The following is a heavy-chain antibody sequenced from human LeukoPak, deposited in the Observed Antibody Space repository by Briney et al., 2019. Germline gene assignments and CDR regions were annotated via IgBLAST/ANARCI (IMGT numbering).Heavy chain of an antibody. D-gene: IGHD1-26*01. V-gene: IGHV1-18*01. CDR3: ARGGSYPTSYYFDY. CDR2: ISAFNGNT. CDR1: GYTFINYG. Sequence: ASAKVSCKASGYTFINYGITWVRQAPGQGLEWMGWISAFNGNTNYAQKLQGRVTMTTDTSTSTAYMDLRSLTSDDTAVYYCARGGSYPTSYYFDYWGQGTLVTVSS. J-gene: IGHJ4*02.